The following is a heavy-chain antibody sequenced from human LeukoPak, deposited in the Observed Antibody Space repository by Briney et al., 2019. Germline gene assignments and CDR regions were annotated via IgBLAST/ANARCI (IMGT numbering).Heavy chain of an antibody. J-gene: IGHJ4*02. CDR1: GFTFSSYG. D-gene: IGHD3-9*01. Sequence: GGSLRLSCAASGFTFSSYGMHWVRQAPGKGLEWVAFIRYDGSNKYYADSVKGRFTISRDNSKNTLYLQMNSLRAEDTAVYYCANGPQYNTLTGYYKVRSHLDYWGQGTLVTVSS. CDR3: ANGPQYNTLTGYYKVRSHLDY. CDR2: IRYDGSNK. V-gene: IGHV3-30*02.